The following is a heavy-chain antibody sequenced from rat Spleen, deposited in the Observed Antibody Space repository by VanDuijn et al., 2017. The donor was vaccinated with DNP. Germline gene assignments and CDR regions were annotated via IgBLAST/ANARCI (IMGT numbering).Heavy chain of an antibody. D-gene: IGHD1-1*01. Sequence: QVQLTESGPGLVQPSETLSLTCTVSGFSLTDYTIYWVRQSSGKGLEWMGRTRYNGDTSYNSALISRLSISRDTSKNQFFLKMNSLQTDDTGTYYCTRDRGYYTGVFDYWGQGVMVTVSS. CDR3: TRDRGYYTGVFDY. CDR1: GFSLTDYT. CDR2: TRYNGDT. J-gene: IGHJ2*01. V-gene: IGHV2-8*01.